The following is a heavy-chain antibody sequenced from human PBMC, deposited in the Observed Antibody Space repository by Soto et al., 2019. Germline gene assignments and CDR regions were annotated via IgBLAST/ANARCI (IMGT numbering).Heavy chain of an antibody. Sequence: SETLSLTCTVSGGSISSGGYYWSWIRQHPGKGLEWIGYIYYSGSTYYNPSLKSRVTISVDTSKNQFSLKLSSVTAADTAVYYCARWTTVTTQYFDYWGQRTLVTVSS. CDR2: IYYSGST. V-gene: IGHV4-31*03. CDR1: GGSISSGGYY. CDR3: ARWTTVTTQYFDY. D-gene: IGHD4-17*01. J-gene: IGHJ4*02.